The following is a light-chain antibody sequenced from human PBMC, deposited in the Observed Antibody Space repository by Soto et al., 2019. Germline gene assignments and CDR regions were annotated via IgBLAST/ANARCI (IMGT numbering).Light chain of an antibody. CDR1: SGHSSYA. CDR3: QTWGTGILV. CDR2: LNSDGSH. J-gene: IGLJ2*01. Sequence: QLVLTQSPSASASLGASVKLSCTLSSGHSSYAIAWHQQQPEKGPRYLMKLNSDGSHSKGDGIPDRFSGSSSGAERYLTLSSLQSEDEADFYCQTWGTGILVFGGGTKVTVL. V-gene: IGLV4-69*01.